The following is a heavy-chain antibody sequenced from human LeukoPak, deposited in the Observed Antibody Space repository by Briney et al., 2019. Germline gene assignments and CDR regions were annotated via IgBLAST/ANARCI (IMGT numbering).Heavy chain of an antibody. J-gene: IGHJ3*02. V-gene: IGHV3-48*03. CDR2: ISSSWSTI. Sequence: GGSLRLSCAASGFTFSSYEMNWVRQAPGKGLEWVSYISSSWSTIYYADSVKGRFTISRDNAKNSLYLQMNSLRAEDTAVYYCARGAYYYDSSGYYYGGAFDIWGQGTMVTVSS. CDR3: ARGAYYYDSSGYYYGGAFDI. CDR1: GFTFSSYE. D-gene: IGHD3-22*01.